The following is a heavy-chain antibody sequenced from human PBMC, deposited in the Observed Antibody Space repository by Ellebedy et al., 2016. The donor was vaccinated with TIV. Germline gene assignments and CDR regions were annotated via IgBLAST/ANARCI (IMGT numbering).Heavy chain of an antibody. CDR3: ARRGSYGDYAVQVNTWFDP. V-gene: IGHV3-7*01. J-gene: IGHJ5*02. Sequence: PGGSLRLSCTASGFSFRSYWMSWVRQAPGKGLEWVASVRHGDNAESYLDSVKGRFTISRDDAKMSLYLQMNDLRAEDTAVYYCARRGSYGDYAVQVNTWFDPWGQGTLVIVSS. D-gene: IGHD4-17*01. CDR2: VRHGDNAE. CDR1: GFSFRSYW.